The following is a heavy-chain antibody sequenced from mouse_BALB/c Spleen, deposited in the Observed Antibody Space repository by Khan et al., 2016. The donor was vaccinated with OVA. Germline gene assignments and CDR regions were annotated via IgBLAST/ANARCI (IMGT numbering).Heavy chain of an antibody. J-gene: IGHJ3*01. CDR1: GFTFNTYA. Sequence: EVQLVESGGGLVQPKGSLKLSCAASGFTFNTYAMNWVRQAPGKGLEWVARIRSKSNNYATYYADSVKDRFTISRDYSQSMLYLQMNNLKTEDTAMYYCVSRSWFAYWGQGTLVTVSA. V-gene: IGHV10-1*02. CDR2: IRSKSNNYAT. CDR3: VSRSWFAY.